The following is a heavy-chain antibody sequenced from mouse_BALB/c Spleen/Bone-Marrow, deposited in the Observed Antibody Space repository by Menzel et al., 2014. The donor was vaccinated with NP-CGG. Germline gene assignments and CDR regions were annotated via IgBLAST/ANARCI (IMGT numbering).Heavy chain of an antibody. J-gene: IGHJ4*01. V-gene: IGHV2-5-1*01. CDR3: AIDGYYAMDY. CDR1: GFSLISYG. Sequence: VKLQESGPSLVQPSQSLSITCTVSGFSLISYGVHWVRQSPGKGLEWLGVIWRGGSTDYNAAFMSRLSITKDNSKSQVFFKMNSLQADDTAIHYCAIDGYYAMDYWGQGTSVTVSS. CDR2: IWRGGST. D-gene: IGHD2-3*01.